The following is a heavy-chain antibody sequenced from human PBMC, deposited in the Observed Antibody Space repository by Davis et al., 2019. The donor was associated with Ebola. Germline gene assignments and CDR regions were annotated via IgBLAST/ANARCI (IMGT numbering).Heavy chain of an antibody. CDR3: ARAGWDIVVVPAAHHTFDF. Sequence: GESLKISCAASGFTFSNYGMHWVRQAPGKGLEWVAVIWYDGSNKYYADSLKGRFTISRDNAKNSLYLQMNSLRAEDTAVYYCARAGWDIVVVPAAHHTFDFWGQGTLVTVSS. CDR2: IWYDGSNK. CDR1: GFTFSNYG. V-gene: IGHV3-33*01. D-gene: IGHD2-2*01. J-gene: IGHJ4*02.